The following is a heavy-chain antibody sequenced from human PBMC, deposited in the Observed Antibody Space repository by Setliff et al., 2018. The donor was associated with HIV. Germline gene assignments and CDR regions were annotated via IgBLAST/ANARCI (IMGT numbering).Heavy chain of an antibody. CDR1: GFIFEAYA. Sequence: GGSLRLSCEASGFIFEAYAMVWVRQAPGKGLELVCGISWNSGSVSYADFVRGRFSVSRDNTKNSLYLQMNSLGAEDTAFYYCAKNRTGGLGSGSFDVWGQGTMVTVSS. D-gene: IGHD3-9*01. V-gene: IGHV3-9*01. J-gene: IGHJ3*01. CDR2: ISWNSGSV. CDR3: AKNRTGGLGSGSFDV.